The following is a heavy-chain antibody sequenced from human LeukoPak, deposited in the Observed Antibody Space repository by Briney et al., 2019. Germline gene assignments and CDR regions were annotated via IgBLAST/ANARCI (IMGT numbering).Heavy chain of an antibody. CDR3: AREISNSSSHNWFDP. CDR1: GFTVSSNY. V-gene: IGHV3-53*01. J-gene: IGHJ5*02. CDR2: IYSGGST. D-gene: IGHD6-13*01. Sequence: GGPLRLSCAASGFTVSSNYMSWVRQAPGKGLEWVSVIYSGGSTYYADSVKGRFTISRDNSKNTLYLQMNSLRAEDTAVYYCAREISNSSSHNWFDPWGQGTLVTVSS.